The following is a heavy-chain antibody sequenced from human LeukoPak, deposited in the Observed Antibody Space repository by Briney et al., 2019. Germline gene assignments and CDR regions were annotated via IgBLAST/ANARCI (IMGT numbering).Heavy chain of an antibody. Sequence: SETLSLTCAVYGGSFSGYYWSWIRQPPGKGLEWIGEINHSGSTNYNPSLKSRVTISVDTSKNQFSLKLSSVTAADTAVYYCARENLLVLMVYAITHYYYMDVWGKGTTVTVSS. V-gene: IGHV4-34*01. CDR1: GGSFSGYY. J-gene: IGHJ6*03. CDR2: INHSGST. CDR3: ARENLLVLMVYAITHYYYMDV. D-gene: IGHD2-8*01.